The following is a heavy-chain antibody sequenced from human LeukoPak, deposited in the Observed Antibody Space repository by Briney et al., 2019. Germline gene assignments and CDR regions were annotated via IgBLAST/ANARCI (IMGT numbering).Heavy chain of an antibody. J-gene: IGHJ3*02. CDR1: GATFSSYA. CDR2: IIPIFGTA. V-gene: IGHV1-69*06. D-gene: IGHD2-15*01. CDR3: ARAQVVVAATRAFDI. Sequence: SVKLSCKASGATFSSYAISWVRQAPGQGLEWMGGIIPIFGTANYAQKFQGRVTITADKSTSTAYMELSSLRSEDTAVYYCARAQVVVAATRAFDIWGQGTMVTVSS.